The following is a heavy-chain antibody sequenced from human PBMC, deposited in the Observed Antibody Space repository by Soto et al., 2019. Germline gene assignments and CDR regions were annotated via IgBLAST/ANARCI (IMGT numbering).Heavy chain of an antibody. CDR2: VNPYNGNT. J-gene: IGHJ4*02. Sequence: QVQLVQSGAEVKKPGASVKVSCKASGYPFTSYGISWVRQAPGQGLEWMGWVNPYNGNTKQAQKPQGRVTMTTDTPTSTAAMELRSLRSDDTVVYYCARDAAVGLLDYWGQGTLVTVSS. V-gene: IGHV1-18*01. CDR3: ARDAAVGLLDY. CDR1: GYPFTSYG. D-gene: IGHD1-26*01.